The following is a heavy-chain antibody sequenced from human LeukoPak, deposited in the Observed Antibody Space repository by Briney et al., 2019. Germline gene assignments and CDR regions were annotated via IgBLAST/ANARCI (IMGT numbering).Heavy chain of an antibody. J-gene: IGHJ5*02. Sequence: GGALRLFSAAAAGIFFSNWWMWVGRQAAGGGVGGVANIKQDESKRYDVGSVKGRFTISRDNPKNSLYLQMSSLRAEDTAVYYWAREASLYCSGNNCYWAFDLWGQGTLVTVSS. D-gene: IGHD2-2*01. CDR1: GIFFSNWW. CDR3: AREASLYCSGNNCYWAFDL. CDR2: IKQDESKR. V-gene: IGHV3-7*01.